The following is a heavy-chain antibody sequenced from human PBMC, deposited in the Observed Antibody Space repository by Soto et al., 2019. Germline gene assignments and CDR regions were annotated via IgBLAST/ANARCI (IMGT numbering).Heavy chain of an antibody. CDR3: ARGRNGMDV. Sequence: QVQLVQSGAEVKKPGASVKVSCKASGDPFINYDIKWVRQATGQGLEWMGWMNPNSGNTGYARKFQGRVTMTRNTSISTAYMELSSLRSEDTAVYYCARGRNGMDVWGKGTTVTVSS. V-gene: IGHV1-8*01. CDR2: MNPNSGNT. J-gene: IGHJ6*04. CDR1: GDPFINYD.